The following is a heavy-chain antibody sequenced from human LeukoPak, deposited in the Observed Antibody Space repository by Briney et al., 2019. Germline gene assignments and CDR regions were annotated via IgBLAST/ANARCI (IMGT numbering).Heavy chain of an antibody. J-gene: IGHJ5*02. V-gene: IGHV4-4*07. CDR1: GDSISGYY. CDR3: TRESGSMRWFDP. Sequence: SETLSLTCTVSGDSISGYYWSWIRQPAGKGLEWIGRMSTSGNSNYIPSLVSRVTMSVDTPKNQFSLNLSSVTAADTAVYYCTRESGSMRWFDPWGQGTLVTVSS. CDR2: MSTSGNS. D-gene: IGHD6-25*01.